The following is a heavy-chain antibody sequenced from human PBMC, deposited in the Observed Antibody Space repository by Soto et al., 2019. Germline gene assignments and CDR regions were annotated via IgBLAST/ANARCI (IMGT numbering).Heavy chain of an antibody. CDR3: ARYNWNYPYYYSGMDV. CDR2: MNPNSGNT. Sequence: QVQLVQSGAEVKKPGASVKVSCKASGYTFTSYDINWVRQATGQGLEWMGWMNPNSGNTGYAQKFQGRVTMTRNTSISTAYMELSSLRSEDTAVYYCARYNWNYPYYYSGMDVWGQGTTVTVSS. CDR1: GYTFTSYD. D-gene: IGHD1-7*01. V-gene: IGHV1-8*01. J-gene: IGHJ6*02.